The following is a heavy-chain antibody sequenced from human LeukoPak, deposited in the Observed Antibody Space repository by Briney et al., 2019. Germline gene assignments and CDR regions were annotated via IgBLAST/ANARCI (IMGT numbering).Heavy chain of an antibody. CDR3: ARDRRLGAAGTFDI. CDR1: GFTFSSYA. D-gene: IGHD1-26*01. J-gene: IGHJ3*02. V-gene: IGHV3-64*04. CDR2: ISSNGGST. Sequence: GGSLRLSCSASGFTFSSYAMHWVRQAPGKGLEYVSAISSNGGSTYYADSVKGRFTISRDNSKNTLYLQMNSLRVEDTAVYYCARDRRLGAAGTFDIWGQGTMVTVSS.